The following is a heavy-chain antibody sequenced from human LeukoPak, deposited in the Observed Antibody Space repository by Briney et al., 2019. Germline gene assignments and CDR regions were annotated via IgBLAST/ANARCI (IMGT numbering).Heavy chain of an antibody. V-gene: IGHV1-2*06. D-gene: IGHD2-2*01. CDR2: ISPNNGGT. J-gene: IGHJ6*03. CDR3: ARDFCSSTSCPTFYYYYYMDV. Sequence: ASVKVSCKASGYTFTGYYIHWVRQAPGQGLQWMGRISPNNGGTNYAQKFQGRVTMTRDTSISTAYMELSRLRSDDTAVYYCARDFCSSTSCPTFYYYYYMDVWGKGTTVTVPS. CDR1: GYTFTGYY.